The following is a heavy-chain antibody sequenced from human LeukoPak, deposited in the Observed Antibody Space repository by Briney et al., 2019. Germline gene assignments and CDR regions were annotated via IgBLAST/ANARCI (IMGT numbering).Heavy chain of an antibody. CDR2: TSHTGTGT. J-gene: IGHJ4*02. Sequence: GASVKVSCTASGYTFTNYYMHWVRQAPGQGLEWIGVTSHTGTGTNYAQKFRGRVTMTRDTSTTTVYMELSSLRSEDTAVYYCAREESGGYFDYWGQGTLVAVSS. V-gene: IGHV1-46*01. CDR1: GYTFTNYY. D-gene: IGHD2-8*02. CDR3: AREESGGYFDY.